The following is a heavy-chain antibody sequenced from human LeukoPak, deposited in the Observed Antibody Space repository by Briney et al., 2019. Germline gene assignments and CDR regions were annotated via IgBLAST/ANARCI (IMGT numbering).Heavy chain of an antibody. Sequence: GGSLRLSCAASGFTFDDYTMHWVRQAPGKGLEWVSLISWENSSTYYADSVKGRFTISRDNSKHSLYLQMNSLRTEDTALYYCAKDNFRRDFWSGPENRGQGTLVTVSS. CDR3: AKDNFRRDFWSGPEN. V-gene: IGHV3-43*01. CDR2: ISWENSST. J-gene: IGHJ4*02. D-gene: IGHD3-3*01. CDR1: GFTFDDYT.